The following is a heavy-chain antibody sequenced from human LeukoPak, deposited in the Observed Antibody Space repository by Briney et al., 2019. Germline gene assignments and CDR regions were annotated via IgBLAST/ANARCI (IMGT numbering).Heavy chain of an antibody. J-gene: IGHJ5*02. CDR1: GYSFRSSG. Sequence: GASVQVSCKSSGYSFRSSGVSWVRPAPGQGLEWVGWISAYSGHTDYAQNFQGRVTMTTDTSTATAYMELTSLRPDDTAVYYCARAGRLQFEYRFGDFSWGQGTLVTVSS. CDR3: ARAGRLQFEYRFGDFS. V-gene: IGHV1-18*01. D-gene: IGHD3-3*01. CDR2: ISAYSGHT.